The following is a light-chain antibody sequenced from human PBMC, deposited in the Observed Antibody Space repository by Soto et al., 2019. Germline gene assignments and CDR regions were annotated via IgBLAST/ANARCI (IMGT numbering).Light chain of an antibody. V-gene: IGKV3-15*01. Sequence: EILVTQSPATLSVSPGERVTLSCRASQSVTRDLAWYQQKPGQAPRLLIYGASTRATGIPARFSDSGSGTEFTLTINSLQSEDFAIYYCQQYRTFGQGTRVEIK. J-gene: IGKJ1*01. CDR2: GAS. CDR3: QQYRT. CDR1: QSVTRD.